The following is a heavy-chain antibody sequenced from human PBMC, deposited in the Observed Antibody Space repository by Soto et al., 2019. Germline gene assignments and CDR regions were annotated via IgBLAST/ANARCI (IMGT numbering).Heavy chain of an antibody. V-gene: IGHV4-4*02. CDR1: GGSISSSNW. J-gene: IGHJ6*02. CDR3: ARDRSYGSGKGYYYGMDV. Sequence: QVQLQESGPGLVKPSGTLSLTCAVSGGSISSSNWWSWVRQPPGKGLEWIGEIYHSGSTNYNPSLKSRVTKSVDKSKNQFSLKLSSVTAADTAVYYCARDRSYGSGKGYYYGMDVWGQGTTVTVSS. CDR2: IYHSGST. D-gene: IGHD3-10*01.